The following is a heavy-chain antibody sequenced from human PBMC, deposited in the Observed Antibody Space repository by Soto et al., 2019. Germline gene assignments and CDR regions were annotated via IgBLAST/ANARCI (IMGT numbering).Heavy chain of an antibody. Sequence: EVQLVESGGGLVQPGRSLRLSCAASGFTFDDYAMHWVWQAPGKGLEWVSGISWNSGSIGYADSVKGRFTISRDNAKNSLYLQMNSLRAEDTALYYCAKDFGACSGGSCYSFERYFDLWGRGTLVTVSS. CDR3: AKDFGACSGGSCYSFERYFDL. J-gene: IGHJ2*01. CDR1: GFTFDDYA. CDR2: ISWNSGSI. V-gene: IGHV3-9*01. D-gene: IGHD2-15*01.